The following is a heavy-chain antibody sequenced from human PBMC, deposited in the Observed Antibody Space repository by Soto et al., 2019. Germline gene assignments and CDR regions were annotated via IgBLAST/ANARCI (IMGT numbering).Heavy chain of an antibody. V-gene: IGHV3-23*01. Sequence: EVQLLESGGGLVQPGGSLRLSCAASGFTFSSSAMSWVRQAPGKGLEWVAAISGSGGSTYYADSVKGRFTISRDNSKNSLYLQMNSVRAEDKAVYYCGKDRLNWNEPYYYSCGMGVWGQGTTVTVSS. CDR2: ISGSGGST. D-gene: IGHD1-20*01. J-gene: IGHJ6*02. CDR3: GKDRLNWNEPYYYSCGMGV. CDR1: GFTFSSSA.